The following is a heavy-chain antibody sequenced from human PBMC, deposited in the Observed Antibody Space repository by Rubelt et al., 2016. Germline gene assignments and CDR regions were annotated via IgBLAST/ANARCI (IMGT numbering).Heavy chain of an antibody. V-gene: IGHV3-48*04. CDR3: ARDVGSGYYQYFDY. CDR1: GFTFSSYS. Sequence: EVQLVESGGGLVQPGGSLRLSCAASGFTFSSYSMNWVRQAPGKGLEWVSSISSSSTIYYADSVKGRFTISRDNAKNSLYLQMNSLRAEDTAVYYCARDVGSGYYQYFDYWGQGTLVTVSS. J-gene: IGHJ4*02. D-gene: IGHD3-22*01. CDR2: ISSSSTI.